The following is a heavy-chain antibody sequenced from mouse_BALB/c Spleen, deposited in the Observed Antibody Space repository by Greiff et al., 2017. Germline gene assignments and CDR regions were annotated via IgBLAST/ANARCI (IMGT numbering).Heavy chain of an antibody. CDR1: GFYIKDTY. CDR2: IDPANGNT. D-gene: IGHD2-1*01. J-gene: IGHJ1*01. Sequence: EVQRVESGAELVKPGASVKLSCTASGFYIKDTYMHWVQQRPEQGLEWIGRIDPANGNTKYDPKFQGKATITADTSSNTAYLQLSSLTSEDTAVYYCAHSLSGNYRYFEAWGAGTTVTVSS. V-gene: IGHV14-3*02. CDR3: AHSLSGNYRYFEA.